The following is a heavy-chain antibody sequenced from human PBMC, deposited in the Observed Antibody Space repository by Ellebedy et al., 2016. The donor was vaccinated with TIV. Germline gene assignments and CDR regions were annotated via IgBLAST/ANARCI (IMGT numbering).Heavy chain of an antibody. CDR1: GDSISGYY. D-gene: IGHD3-3*01. Sequence: SETLSLXXTVSGDSISGYYWNWIRQLPGRGLEWIGYISDSGTTIYNPSLKSRLTISLDMSKSHFSLKLTSVTAADTAVYYCTRLYGFWSGYPNFDYWGQGTLLTVSS. J-gene: IGHJ4*02. V-gene: IGHV4-59*01. CDR2: ISDSGTT. CDR3: TRLYGFWSGYPNFDY.